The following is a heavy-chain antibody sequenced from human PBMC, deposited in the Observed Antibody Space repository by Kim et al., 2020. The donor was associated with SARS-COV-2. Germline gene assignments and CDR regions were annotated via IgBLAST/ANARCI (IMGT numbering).Heavy chain of an antibody. D-gene: IGHD2-2*01. Sequence: SRVTISVDTSKNQFSLKLSSVTAADTAVYYCARHRENIVVVPAAIDWFDPWGQGTLVTVSS. V-gene: IGHV4-39*01. J-gene: IGHJ5*02. CDR3: ARHRENIVVVPAAIDWFDP.